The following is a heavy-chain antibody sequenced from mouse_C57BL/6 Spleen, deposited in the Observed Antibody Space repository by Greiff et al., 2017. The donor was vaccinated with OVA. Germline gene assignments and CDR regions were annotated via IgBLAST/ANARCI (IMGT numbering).Heavy chain of an antibody. Sequence: QQTPVHGLEWIGAIDPETGGTAYNQKFKGKAILTADKSSSTAYMELRSLTSEDSAVYYCHYDARSWGQGTTLTVSS. V-gene: IGHV1-15*01. CDR3: HYDARS. D-gene: IGHD2-4*01. CDR2: IDPETGGT. J-gene: IGHJ2*01.